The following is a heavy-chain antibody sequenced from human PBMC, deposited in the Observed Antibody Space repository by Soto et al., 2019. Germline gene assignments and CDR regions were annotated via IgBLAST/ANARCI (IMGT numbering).Heavy chain of an antibody. J-gene: IGHJ5*02. CDR1: GYTFTSYG. Sequence: ASVKVSCKASGYTFTSYGISWVRQAPGQGPEWMGWISAYNGNTNYAQKLQGRVTMTTDTSTSTAYMELRSLRSDDTAVYHCAWAYCGGDCYTNWFDPWGQGTLVTVSS. CDR3: AWAYCGGDCYTNWFDP. D-gene: IGHD2-21*02. CDR2: ISAYNGNT. V-gene: IGHV1-18*04.